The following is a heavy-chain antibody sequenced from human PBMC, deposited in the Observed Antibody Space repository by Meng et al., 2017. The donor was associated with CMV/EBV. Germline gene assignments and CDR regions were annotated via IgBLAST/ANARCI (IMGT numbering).Heavy chain of an antibody. CDR3: ARGYCSSTSCSILLDY. Sequence: SVKVSCKASGGTFSSYTISWVRQAPGQGLEWMGRIIPILGIANYAQKFQGRVTITADKSTSTAYMELSSLRSEDTAVYYCARGYCSSTSCSILLDYWGQGTLVTVSS. J-gene: IGHJ4*02. CDR2: IIPILGIA. CDR1: GGTFSSYT. V-gene: IGHV1-69*02. D-gene: IGHD2-2*01.